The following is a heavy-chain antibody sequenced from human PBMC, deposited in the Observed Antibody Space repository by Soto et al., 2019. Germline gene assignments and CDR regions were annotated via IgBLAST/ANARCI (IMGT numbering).Heavy chain of an antibody. D-gene: IGHD5-12*01. CDR3: AKDRDGYNSGTFDI. CDR2: ISYGGSTT. Sequence: GGSLRLSCAASGFTFTNYGMHWVRQAPGRGLEWVAVISYGGSTTYYADSVKGRFTISRDNSKNTLYLQMNSLRAEDTAVYYCAKDRDGYNSGTFDIWGQGTMVTVSS. J-gene: IGHJ3*02. CDR1: GFTFTNYG. V-gene: IGHV3-30*18.